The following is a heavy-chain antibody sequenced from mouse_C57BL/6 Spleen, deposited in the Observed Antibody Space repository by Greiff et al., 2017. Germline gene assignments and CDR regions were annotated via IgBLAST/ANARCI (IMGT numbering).Heavy chain of an antibody. J-gene: IGHJ4*01. D-gene: IGHD2-2*01. V-gene: IGHV1-69*01. Sequence: QVQLQQPGAELVMPGASVKLSCKASGYTFTSYWMHWVKQRPGQGLVWIGEIDPSDSYTNYNQKFKGKSTLTVDKSSSTAYMQLSSLTSEDSAVYYCARGWLRGNYAMDYWGKGTSVTVSS. CDR3: ARGWLRGNYAMDY. CDR2: IDPSDSYT. CDR1: GYTFTSYW.